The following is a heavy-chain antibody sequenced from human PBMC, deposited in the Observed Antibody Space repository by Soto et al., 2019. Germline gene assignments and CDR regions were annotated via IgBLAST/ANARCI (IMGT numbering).Heavy chain of an antibody. D-gene: IGHD6-19*01. CDR2: TYYRSNWRH. CDR3: ARGVAGSGFDL. V-gene: IGHV6-1*01. Sequence: SQTLSLTCAISGDSVSSDTAAWNWIRSSPSRGLEWLGRTYYRSNWRHDYAVSVKSRITVNPDTSKNHFSLQLNSVTPDDTAVYYCARGVAGSGFDLWGQGTLVTVSS. J-gene: IGHJ4*02. CDR1: GDSVSSDTAA.